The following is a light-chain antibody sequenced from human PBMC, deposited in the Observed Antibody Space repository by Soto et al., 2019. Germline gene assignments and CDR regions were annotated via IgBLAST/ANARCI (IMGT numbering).Light chain of an antibody. Sequence: SYELTQAPSVSVAPGQTAGITCGGNNIAIKSVHWYQQKPGQAPVLVVYDDGDRPSGIPERFSGSNSGNTATLTITRVEAGDEADYHCQVWDSSRDHRVVFGGGTKLTVL. CDR2: DDG. J-gene: IGLJ2*01. CDR3: QVWDSSRDHRVV. V-gene: IGLV3-21*02. CDR1: NIAIKS.